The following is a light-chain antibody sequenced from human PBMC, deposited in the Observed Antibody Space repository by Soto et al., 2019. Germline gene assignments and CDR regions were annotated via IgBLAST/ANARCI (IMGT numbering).Light chain of an antibody. CDR1: QSISGF. J-gene: IGKJ4*01. V-gene: IGKV1-39*01. Sequence: DIQMTQSPSSLSASVGDRVTITCRASQSISGFLNWYQVKPGKAPKLLIYAASSLQSGVPSRFSGSGSGTDFTLTISSLQPEDFATYYGQQTYSNPPVTFGGGTKVEIK. CDR3: QQTYSNPPVT. CDR2: AAS.